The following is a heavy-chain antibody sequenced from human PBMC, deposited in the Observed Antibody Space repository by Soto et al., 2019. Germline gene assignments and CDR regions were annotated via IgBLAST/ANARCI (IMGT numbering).Heavy chain of an antibody. CDR3: ARGAQGFFPVSGIYYYFDH. V-gene: IGHV1-2*02. J-gene: IGHJ4*02. D-gene: IGHD3-22*01. CDR1: GYIFTDHL. Sequence: ASVKVSCKTSGYIFTDHLIHWVRQSPGQGLQWVGWVHPDSGGTNVAQAFQDRVTMTADTSITTAYMDLARLRPDDTAIFYCARGAQGFFPVSGIYYYFDHWGQGTPVTVSS. CDR2: VHPDSGGT.